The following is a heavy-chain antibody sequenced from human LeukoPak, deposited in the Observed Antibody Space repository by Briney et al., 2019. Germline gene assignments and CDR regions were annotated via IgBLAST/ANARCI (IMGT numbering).Heavy chain of an antibody. V-gene: IGHV3-33*06. J-gene: IGHJ5*02. CDR3: AKDASGPYSSLFDP. D-gene: IGHD6-19*01. Sequence: GRSLGLSCAASGFTFSDYGMHWVRQAPGKGLEWVAVIYNDGGKRYYADSVKGRFTISRDNSKSTLYLQMDSLRDEDTAVYYCAKDASGPYSSLFDPWGQGTLVIVSS. CDR2: IYNDGGKR. CDR1: GFTFSDYG.